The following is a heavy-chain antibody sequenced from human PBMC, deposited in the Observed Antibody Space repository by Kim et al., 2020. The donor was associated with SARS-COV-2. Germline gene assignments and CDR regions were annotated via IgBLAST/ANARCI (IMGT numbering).Heavy chain of an antibody. CDR3: ARDLGDYGMDV. CDR2: T. J-gene: IGHJ6*02. Sequence: TYYSTALKGRSTMSGDNAKSTLYLQMNSLRAEDTAVYYCARDLGDYGMDVWGQGTTVTVSS. V-gene: IGHV3-53*01. D-gene: IGHD3-16*01.